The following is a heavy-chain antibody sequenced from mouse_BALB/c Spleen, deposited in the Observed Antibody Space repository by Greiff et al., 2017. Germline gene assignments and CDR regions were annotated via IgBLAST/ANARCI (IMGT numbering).Heavy chain of an antibody. D-gene: IGHD3-1*01. J-gene: IGHJ3*01. CDR3: ARPPPGLQAWFAY. V-gene: IGHV1-18*01. Sequence: VQLQQSGPELVKPGASVKIPCKASGYTFTDYNMDWVKQSHGKSLEWIGDINPNNGGTIYNQKFKGKATLTVDKSSSTAYMELRSLTSEDTAVYYCARPPPGLQAWFAYWGQGTLVTVSA. CDR1: GYTFTDYN. CDR2: INPNNGGT.